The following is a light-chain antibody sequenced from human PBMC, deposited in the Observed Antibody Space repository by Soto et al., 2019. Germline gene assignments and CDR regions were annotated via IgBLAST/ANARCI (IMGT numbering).Light chain of an antibody. V-gene: IGLV3-1*01. Sequence: SYELTQPPSVSVSPGQTASITCSGDKLGDKYVCWYQKKAGQSPAVVIFQNNRRPSGIPERFSGSNSGNTATLTISGTQAMDEADYYCQTWDSSTVDFGGGTKLTVL. J-gene: IGLJ2*01. CDR3: QTWDSSTVD. CDR1: KLGDKY. CDR2: QNN.